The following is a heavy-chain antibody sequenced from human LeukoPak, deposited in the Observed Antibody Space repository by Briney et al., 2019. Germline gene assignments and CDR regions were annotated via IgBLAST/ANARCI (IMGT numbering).Heavy chain of an antibody. CDR1: GGSISSSNW. CDR3: ASKGRSGPFNWFDP. D-gene: IGHD2-15*01. CDR2: IYHSGST. V-gene: IGHV4-4*02. J-gene: IGHJ5*02. Sequence: PSETLSLTCAVSGGSISSSNWWSWVRQPPGKGLEWIGEIYHSGSTNYNPSLKRRVTISVDKSKNQFSLKLSSVTAADTAVYYCASKGRSGPFNWFDPWGQGTLVTVPS.